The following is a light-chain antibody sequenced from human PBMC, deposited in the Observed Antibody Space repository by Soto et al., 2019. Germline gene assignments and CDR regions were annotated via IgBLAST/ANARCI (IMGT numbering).Light chain of an antibody. Sequence: EIVLTQSPDTLSLSPGERATLSCRASQSVGNYLAWFQQKPGQPPRLLIYDATIRAAGIPQRFSGSGTATDFTLTISNLEPEDFAVYYCQQYDNWPRTFGQGTKVEIK. J-gene: IGKJ1*01. V-gene: IGKV3-11*01. CDR2: DAT. CDR3: QQYDNWPRT. CDR1: QSVGNY.